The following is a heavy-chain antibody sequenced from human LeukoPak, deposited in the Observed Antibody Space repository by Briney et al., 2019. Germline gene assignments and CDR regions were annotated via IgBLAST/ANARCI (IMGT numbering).Heavy chain of an antibody. J-gene: IGHJ4*02. V-gene: IGHV1-8*01. CDR2: MNPKSGYT. CDR1: GYTFTNYD. CDR3: AREDFNYVWGNHRERDY. D-gene: IGHD3-16*01. Sequence: ASVKVSCKASGYTFTNYDINWVRQAIGQGLEWMGWMNPKSGYTGYAQKFQGRVTMTRDTSISTAYMELGSLRSEDTAVYYCAREDFNYVWGNHRERDYWGQGTLVTVSS.